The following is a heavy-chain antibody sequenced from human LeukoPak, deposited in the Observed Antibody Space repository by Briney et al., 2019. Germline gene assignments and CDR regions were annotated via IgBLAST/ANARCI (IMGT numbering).Heavy chain of an antibody. Sequence: GGSLRLSCTASGFTFSSYWMHWVRQAPGKGLVWVSHINYDGSSTNYADSVKGRFTISRDNAKNTLYLQMNSLRAEDTAVYYCARVLRYCSGGSCFGLYYYYYGMDVWGQGTTVTVSS. CDR2: INYDGSST. CDR1: GFTFSSYW. J-gene: IGHJ6*02. CDR3: ARVLRYCSGGSCFGLYYYYYGMDV. V-gene: IGHV3-74*01. D-gene: IGHD2-15*01.